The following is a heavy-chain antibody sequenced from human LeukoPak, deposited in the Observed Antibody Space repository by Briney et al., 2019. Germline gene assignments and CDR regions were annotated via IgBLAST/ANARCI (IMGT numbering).Heavy chain of an antibody. CDR2: ISAYNGNT. D-gene: IGHD1-26*01. CDR3: ARVRELLYYYYYYMDV. CDR1: GYTFTSYG. J-gene: IGHJ6*03. Sequence: ASVKVSCKASGYTFTSYGISWVRQTPGQGLEWMGWISAYNGNTNYAQKLQGRVTMTTDTSTSTAYMELRSLRSDDTAVYYCARVRELLYYYYYYMDVWGKGTTVTVSS. V-gene: IGHV1-18*01.